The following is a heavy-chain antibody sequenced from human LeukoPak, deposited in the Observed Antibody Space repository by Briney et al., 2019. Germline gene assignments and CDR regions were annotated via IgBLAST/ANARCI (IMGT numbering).Heavy chain of an antibody. J-gene: IGHJ6*03. V-gene: IGHV1-2*02. D-gene: IGHD3-10*01. CDR2: INPNSGGT. Sequence: RASVKVSCKASGYTFTGYYMHWVRQAPGQGLEWMGWINPNSGGTNYAQKFQGRVTMTRDTSISTAYMELSRLRSDDTAVYYCARSLVRGPYYYYYMDVWGKGTTVTVSS. CDR3: ARSLVRGPYYYYYMDV. CDR1: GYTFTGYY.